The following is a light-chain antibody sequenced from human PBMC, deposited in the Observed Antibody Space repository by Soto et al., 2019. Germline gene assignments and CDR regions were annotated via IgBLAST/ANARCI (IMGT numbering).Light chain of an antibody. CDR1: QPISSW. CDR3: QQANNFPLS. CDR2: AAS. V-gene: IGKV1D-12*01. Sequence: DIQMTQSPDFVSASVGESITITCRASQPISSWVAWYQQKPGQAPKLLIYAASRLQDGVPLRFSGSGSGTDFTLTITTLQPEDFATYYCQQANNFPLSFGGGTSVEVK. J-gene: IGKJ4*01.